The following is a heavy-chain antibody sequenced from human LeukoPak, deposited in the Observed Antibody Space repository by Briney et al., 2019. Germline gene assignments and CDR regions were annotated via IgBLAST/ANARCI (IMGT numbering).Heavy chain of an antibody. CDR2: ISTYNDNT. Sequence: GASVKVSCKASGYTFTKYGISWVRQAPGQGLEWMGWISTYNDNTNYAQKFQGRVTMTTDTSTSTVYMELRSLRSDDTAVYYCATKPLDYGGRYFDYWGQGTLVTVSS. D-gene: IGHD4-23*01. J-gene: IGHJ4*02. V-gene: IGHV1-18*01. CDR3: ATKPLDYGGRYFDY. CDR1: GYTFTKYG.